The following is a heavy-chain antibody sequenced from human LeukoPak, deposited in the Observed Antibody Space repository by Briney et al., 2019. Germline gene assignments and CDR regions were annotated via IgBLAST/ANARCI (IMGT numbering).Heavy chain of an antibody. J-gene: IGHJ6*02. CDR2: IWYDGSNK. Sequence: GGSLRPSCAAAGFTFSTYGMHWVRQAPGKGREWVAVIWYDGSNKYYADSVKGRFTISRDNSKNTLYLQMNSLRAEDTAVYYCAREAMPPNYYGMDVWGQGTTVTVSS. CDR1: GFTFSTYG. V-gene: IGHV3-33*01. D-gene: IGHD2-2*01. CDR3: AREAMPPNYYGMDV.